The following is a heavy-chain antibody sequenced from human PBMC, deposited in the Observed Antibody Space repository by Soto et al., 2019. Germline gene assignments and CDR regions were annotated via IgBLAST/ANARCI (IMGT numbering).Heavy chain of an antibody. CDR3: AKDHEYCSGGSCEPFPDY. Sequence: QVQLVESGGGVVQPGRSLRLSCAASGFTFSSYGMHWVRQAPGKGLEWVAVISYDGSNKYYADSVKGRFTISRDNSKNTLYLPMNSLRAEDTSVYYCAKDHEYCSGGSCEPFPDYWGQGTLVTVSS. CDR1: GFTFSSYG. D-gene: IGHD2-15*01. V-gene: IGHV3-30*18. J-gene: IGHJ4*02. CDR2: ISYDGSNK.